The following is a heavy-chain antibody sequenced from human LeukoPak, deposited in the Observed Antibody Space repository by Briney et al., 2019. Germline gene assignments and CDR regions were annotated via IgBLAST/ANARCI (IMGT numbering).Heavy chain of an antibody. J-gene: IGHJ4*02. V-gene: IGHV4-30-4*01. CDR1: GGSISSGDYY. CDR2: IYYSGST. CDR3: ARDRDTAMGTLDY. Sequence: PSETLSLTCTISGGSISSGDYYWSRIRQPPGKGLDWIGYIYYSGSTYYNPSLKSRVTISVDTSKNQFSLKLSSVTAADTAVYYCARDRDTAMGTLDYWGQGTLVTVSS. D-gene: IGHD5-18*01.